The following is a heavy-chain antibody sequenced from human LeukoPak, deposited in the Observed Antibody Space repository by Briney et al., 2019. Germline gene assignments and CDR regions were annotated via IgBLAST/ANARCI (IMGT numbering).Heavy chain of an antibody. Sequence: PGGSLRLSCAASGFTVSSNYMSWVRQAPGKGMEWVSVIYSGGSTYYADSVKGRFTISRDNSKNTLYLQMNSLRAEDTAVYYCAREFVGRFWGSHYFDYWGQGTLVTVSS. V-gene: IGHV3-66*01. D-gene: IGHD7-27*01. CDR1: GFTVSSNY. J-gene: IGHJ4*02. CDR3: AREFVGRFWGSHYFDY. CDR2: IYSGGST.